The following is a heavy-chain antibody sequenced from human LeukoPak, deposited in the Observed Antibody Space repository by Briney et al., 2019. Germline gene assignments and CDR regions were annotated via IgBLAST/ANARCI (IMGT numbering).Heavy chain of an antibody. CDR1: GGSFSGYY. Sequence: SETLSLTCAVYGGSFSGYYWSWIRQPPGKGLEWIGEVSHSGSTNYNPSLKSRVTISVDTSNNQFSLKLTAETAADPAVYYCARGPMGGSYSYWGQGTLVTVSS. J-gene: IGHJ4*02. CDR2: VSHSGST. D-gene: IGHD1-26*01. CDR3: ARGPMGGSYSY. V-gene: IGHV4-34*01.